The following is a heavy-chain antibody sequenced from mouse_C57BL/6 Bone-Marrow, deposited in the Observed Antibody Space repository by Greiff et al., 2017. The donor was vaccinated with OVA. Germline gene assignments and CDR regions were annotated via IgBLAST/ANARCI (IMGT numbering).Heavy chain of an antibody. D-gene: IGHD4-1*02. CDR2: ISYDGSN. V-gene: IGHV3-6*01. CDR3: ANWDVGFAY. CDR1: GYSITSGYY. J-gene: IGHJ3*01. Sequence: EVQRVESGPGLVKPSQSLSLTCSVTGYSITSGYYWNWIRQFPGNKLEWMGYISYDGSNNYNPSLKNRISITRDTSKNQFFLKLNSVTTEDTATYYCANWDVGFAYWGQGTLVTVSA.